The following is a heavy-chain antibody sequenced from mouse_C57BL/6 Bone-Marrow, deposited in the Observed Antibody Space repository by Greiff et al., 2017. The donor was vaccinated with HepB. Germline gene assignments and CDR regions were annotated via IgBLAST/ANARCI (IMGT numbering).Heavy chain of an antibody. J-gene: IGHJ3*01. CDR3: ARDRGVWLRRGFAY. CDR2: ISDGGSYT. D-gene: IGHD2-2*01. V-gene: IGHV5-4*01. Sequence: EVKLMESGGGLVKPGGSLKLSCAASGFTFSSYAMSWVRQTPEKRLEWVATISDGGSYTYYPDNVKGRFTISRDNAKNNLYLQISHLKSEDTAMYYCARDRGVWLRRGFAYWGQGTLVTVSA. CDR1: GFTFSSYA.